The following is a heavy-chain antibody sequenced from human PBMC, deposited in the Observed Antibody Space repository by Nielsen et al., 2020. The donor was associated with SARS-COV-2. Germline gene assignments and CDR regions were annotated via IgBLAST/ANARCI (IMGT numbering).Heavy chain of an antibody. V-gene: IGHV3-49*04. J-gene: IGHJ6*02. CDR1: GFTFGDYA. D-gene: IGHD4-17*01. CDR3: TRYGDYVFYYYYGMDV. CDR2: IRSKAYGGTT. Sequence: GESLKISCTASGFTFGDYAMSWVRQAPGKGLEWVGFIRSKAYGGTTEYAASVKGRFTISRDDSKSIAYLQMNSLKTEDTAVYYCTRYGDYVFYYYYGMDVWGQGTTVTVSS.